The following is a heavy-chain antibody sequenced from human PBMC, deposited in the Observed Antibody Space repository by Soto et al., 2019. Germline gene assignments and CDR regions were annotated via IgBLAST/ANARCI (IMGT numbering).Heavy chain of an antibody. V-gene: IGHV3-11*01. Sequence: QVQLVESGGGLVKPGGSLRLSCAASGFTFSDYYMSWIRQAPGKGLEWVSDISSSGSTIYYADSVKGRFTISRDNTKNSLYLQMNSLRAEDTAVYYCARDSGYCSRTSCPEDYFDYWGQGTLVTVSS. J-gene: IGHJ4*02. CDR3: ARDSGYCSRTSCPEDYFDY. CDR2: ISSSGSTI. CDR1: GFTFSDYY. D-gene: IGHD2-2*01.